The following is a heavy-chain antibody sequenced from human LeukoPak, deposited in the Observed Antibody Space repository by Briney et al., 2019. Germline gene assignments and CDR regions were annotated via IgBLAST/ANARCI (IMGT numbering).Heavy chain of an antibody. Sequence: SETLSLTCTVSGSSISSGSYYWSWIRQPAGKGLEWIGRIYTSGSTNYNPSLKSRVTISVDTSKNQFSLKLSSVTAADTAVYYCAFVGRAAAIDYWGQGTLVTVSS. CDR3: AFVGRAAAIDY. J-gene: IGHJ4*02. V-gene: IGHV4-61*02. CDR2: IYTSGST. CDR1: GSSISSGSYY. D-gene: IGHD6-13*01.